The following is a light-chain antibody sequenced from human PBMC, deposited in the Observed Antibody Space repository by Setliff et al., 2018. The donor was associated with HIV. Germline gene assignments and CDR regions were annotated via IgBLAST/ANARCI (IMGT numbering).Light chain of an antibody. CDR2: WAS. CDR3: QQYYSTPLT. Sequence: IVMTQSPDSLALSLGERATINCKSSQSVLYSSDNNNYLAWYQQKPGQSPKLLIYWASTRESGVPDRFSGSGSRTDFTLTISRLQAEDVAVYYCQQYYSTPLTFGGGTRWIS. J-gene: IGKJ4*01. CDR1: QSVLYSSDNNNY. V-gene: IGKV4-1*01.